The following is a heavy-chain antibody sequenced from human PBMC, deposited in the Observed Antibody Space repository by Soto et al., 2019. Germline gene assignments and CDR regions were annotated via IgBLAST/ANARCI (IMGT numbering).Heavy chain of an antibody. V-gene: IGHV4-31*03. CDR2: IYYSGST. J-gene: IGHJ4*02. CDR3: AREPSI. CDR1: GGSISSGGYY. Sequence: QVQLQESCPGLVKPSPTLSLTCTVSGGSISSGGYYWNWIRQHPGKGLEWIGYIYYSGSTNYNPSLKRRDTLSVDTSKNQFSLKLSSVTAADTAMYYCAREPSIWGQGTLVTVSS.